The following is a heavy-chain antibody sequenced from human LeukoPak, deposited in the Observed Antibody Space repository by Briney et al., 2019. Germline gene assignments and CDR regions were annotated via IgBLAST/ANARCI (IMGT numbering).Heavy chain of an antibody. CDR2: ISSSSSYI. Sequence: GGSLRLSCAASGFTFSPHAMNWVRQAPGKGLEWVSSISSSSSYIYYADSVKGRFTISRDNAKNSLYLQMNSLRAEDTAVHYCAKDIMVRGVHDAFDIWGQGTMVTVSS. J-gene: IGHJ3*02. V-gene: IGHV3-21*04. CDR3: AKDIMVRGVHDAFDI. D-gene: IGHD3-10*01. CDR1: GFTFSPHA.